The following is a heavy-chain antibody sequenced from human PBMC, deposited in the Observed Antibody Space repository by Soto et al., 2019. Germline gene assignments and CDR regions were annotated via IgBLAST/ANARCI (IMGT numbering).Heavy chain of an antibody. Sequence: ASVKVSCKASGYTFTTCGISWVRQAPGQGLEWMGWISAYNGDTKYAQNVQDRVSMTTDTPTSTAYMELRSLRSDDTAVYYCAREGSWPYYYYGMDVWGQGTTVTVS. J-gene: IGHJ6*02. CDR2: ISAYNGDT. D-gene: IGHD6-13*01. CDR3: AREGSWPYYYYGMDV. CDR1: GYTFTTCG. V-gene: IGHV1-18*01.